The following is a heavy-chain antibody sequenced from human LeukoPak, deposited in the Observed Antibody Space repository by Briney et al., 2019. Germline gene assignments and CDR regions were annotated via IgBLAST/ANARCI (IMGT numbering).Heavy chain of an antibody. Sequence: PGGSLRLSCAASGFTFTSYGMHWVRQAPGKGLEWVAVIWYDGSNKYYADSVKGRFTISRDNSKNTLYLQMNSLRAEDTAMYYCARDSTEYSSPGYIDYWGQGTLVTVSS. CDR3: ARDSTEYSSPGYIDY. D-gene: IGHD6-6*01. V-gene: IGHV3-33*01. CDR1: GFTFTSYG. J-gene: IGHJ4*02. CDR2: IWYDGSNK.